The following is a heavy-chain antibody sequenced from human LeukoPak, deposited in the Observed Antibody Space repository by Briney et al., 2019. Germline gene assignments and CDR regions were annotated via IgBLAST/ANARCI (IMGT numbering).Heavy chain of an antibody. CDR3: AKDMPFYK. Sequence: GGSLRLSSAASGFTFRRYAMSCVRQAPGKGLECVLALIGSGVTTYYADSVKGRFTISRDNPKNTLYRQMNSLSAEDTAVYYCAKDMPFYKGGQGTLVTVSS. V-gene: IGHV3-23*01. J-gene: IGHJ4*02. CDR1: GFTFRRYA. D-gene: IGHD2-2*01. CDR2: LIGSGVTT.